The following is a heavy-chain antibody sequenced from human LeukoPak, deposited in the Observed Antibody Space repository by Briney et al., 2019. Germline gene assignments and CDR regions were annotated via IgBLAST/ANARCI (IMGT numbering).Heavy chain of an antibody. D-gene: IGHD3-9*01. J-gene: IGHJ4*02. Sequence: GRSLRLSCADSGFTFSSYAMHWVRQAPGKGLEWVSVISYDGSNKYYADSVKGRFTISSDNSKNTLYLQMNSLRAEDTAVYFCVRDRTAYDILTGWVYWGQGTLVTVSS. CDR3: VRDRTAYDILTGWVY. CDR2: ISYDGSNK. CDR1: GFTFSSYA. V-gene: IGHV3-30*04.